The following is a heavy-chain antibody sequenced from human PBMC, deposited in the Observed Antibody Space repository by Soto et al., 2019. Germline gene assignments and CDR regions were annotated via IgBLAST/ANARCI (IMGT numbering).Heavy chain of an antibody. D-gene: IGHD3-16*01. CDR2: IYHTGST. Sequence: PSETLSLTCTVSGGSISTYYWSWTRQPPGKGLEWIGYIYHTGSTNYNPSLKSRVNISVDTSKKQFSLRLRSGTAADTAVYYCARTQLGSFDIWGQGTMVTVSS. CDR3: ARTQLGSFDI. J-gene: IGHJ3*02. CDR1: GGSISTYY. V-gene: IGHV4-59*01.